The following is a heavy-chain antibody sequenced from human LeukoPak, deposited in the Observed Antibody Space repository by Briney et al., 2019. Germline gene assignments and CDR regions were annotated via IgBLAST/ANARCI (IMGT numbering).Heavy chain of an antibody. Sequence: SGGSLRLSCAASGFTFSSYAMSWVRQAPGKGLEWVSAISGSGGSTYYADSVKGRFTISRDNSKNTLYLQMNSLRAEDTAVYYCAKERLNPYKREYYFDYWGQGTLVTVSS. CDR3: AKERLNPYKREYYFDY. CDR1: GFTFSSYA. J-gene: IGHJ4*02. D-gene: IGHD1-14*01. V-gene: IGHV3-23*01. CDR2: ISGSGGST.